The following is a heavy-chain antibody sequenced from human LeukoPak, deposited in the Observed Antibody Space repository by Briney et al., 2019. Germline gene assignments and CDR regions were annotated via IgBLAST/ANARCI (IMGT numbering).Heavy chain of an antibody. J-gene: IGHJ6*02. CDR3: ARDGRGNDSSGYYAQPANYYGMDV. D-gene: IGHD3-22*01. V-gene: IGHV3-33*01. Sequence: GGSLRLSCAASGYTFSSYGMHWVRQAPGKGLEWVAVIWYDGSNKYYADSVKGRFTISRDNSKNTLYLQMNSLRAEDTAVYYCARDGRGNDSSGYYAQPANYYGMDVWGQGTTVTVSS. CDR2: IWYDGSNK. CDR1: GYTFSSYG.